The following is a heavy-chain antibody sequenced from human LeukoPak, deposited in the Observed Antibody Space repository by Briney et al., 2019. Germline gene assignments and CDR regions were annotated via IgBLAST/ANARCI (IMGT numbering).Heavy chain of an antibody. CDR2: ISSSSSYI. CDR1: GFTFSSYS. V-gene: IGHV3-21*01. D-gene: IGHD3-16*01. CDR3: ARARIYGGGFDP. J-gene: IGHJ5*02. Sequence: GGSLRLSCAASGFTFSSYSMNWVRQAPGKGLEWVSSISSSSSYIYYADSVKGRFTISRDNAKNSLYLQMNSLRAEDTAVYYCARARIYGGGFDPWGQGTLVTVSS.